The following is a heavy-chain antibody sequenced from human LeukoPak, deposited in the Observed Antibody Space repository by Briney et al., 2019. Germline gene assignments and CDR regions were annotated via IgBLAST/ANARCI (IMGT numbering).Heavy chain of an antibody. J-gene: IGHJ4*02. Sequence: AGALSLSCASAGFIFSSYAMRLVLQAAGGGVEWVSAISGSGGSTYYADSVKGRFTTSTDNSKNTLYLQMISIRAADTAAYYCAACDVQLERRGLFDYWGQGTLVTVSS. V-gene: IGHV3-23*01. CDR3: AACDVQLERRGLFDY. CDR1: GFIFSSYA. D-gene: IGHD1-1*01. CDR2: ISGSGGST.